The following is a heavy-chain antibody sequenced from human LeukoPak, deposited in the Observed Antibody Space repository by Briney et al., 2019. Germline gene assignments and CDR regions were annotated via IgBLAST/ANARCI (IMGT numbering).Heavy chain of an antibody. V-gene: IGHV1-69*06. CDR3: ATRMTRGYFDY. D-gene: IGHD1-14*01. J-gene: IGHJ4*02. Sequence: SVKVSCKASGGTFSSYAISWVRQAPGQGLEWMGGIIPIFGTANYAQKFQGRVTITADKSTSTAYMELSSLRSEDTAVYYCATRMTRGYFDYWGEGTLVTVSS. CDR1: GGTFSSYA. CDR2: IIPIFGTA.